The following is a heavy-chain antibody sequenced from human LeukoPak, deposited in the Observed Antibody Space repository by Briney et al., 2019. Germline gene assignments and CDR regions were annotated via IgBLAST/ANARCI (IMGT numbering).Heavy chain of an antibody. D-gene: IGHD3-10*01. V-gene: IGHV4-38-2*02. CDR3: ARCEGFGELSVVLFDY. CDR2: IYHSGST. J-gene: IGHJ4*02. CDR1: GYSISSGYY. Sequence: PAETLSLTCTVSGYSISSGYYWGWLRQPPGKGLEWIGSIYHSGSTYYNPSLKSRVTISVDTSKNQFSLKLSSVTAADTAVYYCARCEGFGELSVVLFDYWGQGTLVTVSS.